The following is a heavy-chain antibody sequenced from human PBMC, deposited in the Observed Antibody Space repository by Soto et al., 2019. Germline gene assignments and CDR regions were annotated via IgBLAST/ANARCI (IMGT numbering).Heavy chain of an antibody. CDR2: IYYSGST. Sequence: SETLSLTCTVSGGSISSGGYYWSWIRQHPGKGLGWIGYIYYSGSTYYNPSLKSRVTISVDTSKNQFSLKLSSVTAADTAVYYCAREYYYDSSGLNWFDPWGQGTLVTVSS. D-gene: IGHD3-22*01. J-gene: IGHJ5*02. CDR1: GGSISSGGYY. V-gene: IGHV4-31*03. CDR3: AREYYYDSSGLNWFDP.